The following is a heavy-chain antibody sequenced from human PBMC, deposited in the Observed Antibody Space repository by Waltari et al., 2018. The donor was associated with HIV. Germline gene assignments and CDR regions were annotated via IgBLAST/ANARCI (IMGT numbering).Heavy chain of an antibody. Sequence: EVQVVESGGGLVQPGGSLTLSCAASGFTLSSYWMHWVRQAPGQGLVWGLRMNPEGSWLNYADSVKGRFTTTSDNAKDTLYLKMNSQRAEDTAIYYCAKEFGGASDYWGQGTLVTVSS. CDR1: GFTLSSYW. V-gene: IGHV3-74*01. J-gene: IGHJ4*02. D-gene: IGHD2-21*01. CDR2: MNPEGSWL. CDR3: AKEFGGASDY.